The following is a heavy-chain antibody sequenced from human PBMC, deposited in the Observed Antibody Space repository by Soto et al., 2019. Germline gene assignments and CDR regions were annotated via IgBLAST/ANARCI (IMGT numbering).Heavy chain of an antibody. Sequence: GGSLRLSCAASGFTFRSFALSWVRQAPGKGLEWVSAISGPGDGTDYADSVKGRFTISRDNFKNTLYLQMNSLRAEDTAVYYCAGPGYSSQDYWGQGTLVTVSS. CDR2: ISGPGDGT. D-gene: IGHD5-18*01. CDR1: GFTFRSFA. CDR3: AGPGYSSQDY. V-gene: IGHV3-23*01. J-gene: IGHJ4*02.